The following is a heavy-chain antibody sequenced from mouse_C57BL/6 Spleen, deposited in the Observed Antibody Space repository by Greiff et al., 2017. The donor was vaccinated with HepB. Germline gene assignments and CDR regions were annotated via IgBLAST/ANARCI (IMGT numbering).Heavy chain of an antibody. CDR2: INPNYGTT. D-gene: IGHD1-1*01. Sequence: VQLQQSGPELVKPGASVKISCKASGYSFTDYNMNWVKQSNGKSLEWIGVINPNYGTTSYNQKFKGKATLTVDQSSSTAYMQRNSLTSEDSAVYYCARNAYYGSSYGAMDYWGQGASVTVAS. J-gene: IGHJ4*01. V-gene: IGHV1-39*01. CDR3: ARNAYYGSSYGAMDY. CDR1: GYSFTDYN.